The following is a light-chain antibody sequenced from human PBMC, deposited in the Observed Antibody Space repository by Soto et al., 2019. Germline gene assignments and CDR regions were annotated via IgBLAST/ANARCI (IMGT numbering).Light chain of an antibody. J-gene: IGKJ3*01. V-gene: IGKV1-39*01. CDR3: QQSSKSEFT. CDR2: AAS. Sequence: DIQMTQSPSSLSASVGDKVTITCRASQNIGDHLNWYQQKPRKAPKLLIYAASILQSGVPSRFSGSGSGTDFTLTISSLQPEDFAIYYCQQSSKSEFTFGPGTTVDIK. CDR1: QNIGDH.